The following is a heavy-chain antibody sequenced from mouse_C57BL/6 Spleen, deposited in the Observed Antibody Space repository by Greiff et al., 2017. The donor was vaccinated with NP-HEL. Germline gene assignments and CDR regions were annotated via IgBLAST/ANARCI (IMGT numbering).Heavy chain of an antibody. CDR2: INPNNGGT. CDR3: ARGGTGAY. Sequence: EVQLQQSGPELVKPGASVKIPCKASGYTFTDYNMDWVKQSHGKSLEWIGDINPNNGGTIYNQKFKGKATLTVDKSSSTAYLGLRSLTSEDTAVYYCARGGTGAYWGQGTLVTVSA. CDR1: GYTFTDYN. J-gene: IGHJ3*01. D-gene: IGHD3-3*01. V-gene: IGHV1-18*01.